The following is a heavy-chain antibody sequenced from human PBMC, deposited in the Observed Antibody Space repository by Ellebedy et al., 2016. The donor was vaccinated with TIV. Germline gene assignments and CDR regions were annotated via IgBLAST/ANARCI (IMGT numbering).Heavy chain of an antibody. V-gene: IGHV3-7*01. J-gene: IGHJ4*02. D-gene: IGHD4-17*01. CDR2: IKQDGSEK. Sequence: PGGSLRLSCAASGFTFSTYWMSWVRQAPGKGLEWVANIKQDGSEKYYVDSVKGRFTIPRDNAKNSLYLQMNSLRAEDTAVYYCARVSRSTVTTSDYWGQGTLVTVSS. CDR3: ARVSRSTVTTSDY. CDR1: GFTFSTYW.